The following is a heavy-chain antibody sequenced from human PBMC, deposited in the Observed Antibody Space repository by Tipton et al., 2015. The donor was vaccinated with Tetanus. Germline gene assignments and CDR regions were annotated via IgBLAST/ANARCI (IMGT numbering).Heavy chain of an antibody. V-gene: IGHV4-34*01. D-gene: IGHD3-10*01. CDR2: INEGGST. J-gene: IGHJ4*02. CDR1: GGSLSDYY. CDR3: ARSKLQWFGESLSGFDS. Sequence: GLVKPSETLSLTCAVSGGSLSDYYWSWIRQSPGKGLEWIGEINEGGSTNYNPSLESRVSISGDTSKSQFSLRLTSVTAADTAVYCCARSKLQWFGESLSGFDSWGQGTLVTVSA.